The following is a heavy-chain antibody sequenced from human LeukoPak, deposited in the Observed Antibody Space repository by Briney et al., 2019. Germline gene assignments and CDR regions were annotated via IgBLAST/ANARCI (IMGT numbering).Heavy chain of an antibody. CDR3: ARAAENYGGRFDS. CDR1: GFTFSSYA. CDR2: ISGSGGST. D-gene: IGHD3-16*01. V-gene: IGHV3-23*01. J-gene: IGHJ4*02. Sequence: GGSLRPSCAASGFTFSSYAMSWVRQAPGKGLEWVSAISGSGGSTYYADSVKGRFTISRDNSKNTLYLQMNSLRAEDMAVYYCARAAENYGGRFDSWGQGTLVTVSS.